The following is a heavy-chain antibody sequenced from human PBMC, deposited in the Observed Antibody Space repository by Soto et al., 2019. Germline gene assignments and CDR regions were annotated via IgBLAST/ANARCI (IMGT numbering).Heavy chain of an antibody. D-gene: IGHD2-8*01. J-gene: IGHJ4*02. Sequence: QLQLQESGPGLVKPSETLSLTCIVSGASLSSSSYYWAWIRQPPGKGLEWIGTIYYNGNTYYNPSLKSRVTIALDTSKNGPSLRLSSVTATDTAVYCCGRHDCTYYLLAVNYWGQGTLVTVSS. CDR2: IYYNGNT. V-gene: IGHV4-39*01. CDR3: GRHDCTYYLLAVNY. CDR1: GASLSSSSYY.